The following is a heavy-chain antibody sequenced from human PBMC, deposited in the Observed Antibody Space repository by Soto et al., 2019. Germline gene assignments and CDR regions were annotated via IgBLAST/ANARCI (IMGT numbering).Heavy chain of an antibody. V-gene: IGHV1-69*02. CDR1: GDTFSRFT. CDR2: IIPMLGMS. Sequence: QVQLVQSGAEVTKPGSSVTVSCTASGDTFSRFTLSWVRQAPGQGLEWMGRIIPMLGMSKSVLKLQGRVTITADKSTNKVYMHLNSLRSDDTAVYYCATSYGSGSAHFDSWGQGTLVTVSS. D-gene: IGHD3-10*01. CDR3: ATSYGSGSAHFDS. J-gene: IGHJ4*02.